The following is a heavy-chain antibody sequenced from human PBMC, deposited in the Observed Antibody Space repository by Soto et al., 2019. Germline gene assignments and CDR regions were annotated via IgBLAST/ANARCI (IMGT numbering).Heavy chain of an antibody. V-gene: IGHV3-30-3*01. CDR1: GFSFSDHA. Sequence: GGSLRLSCAASGFSFSDHAMHWVRRAPGKGLEWVSLVSHDGTSKYYAGPVKGRFTISSDKSSNTLFLQMDSLDTEDTAVYYCARDNRITGSVAEIHXWGRVTLVTVSX. J-gene: IGHJ5*02. CDR2: VSHDGTSK. CDR3: ARDNRITGSVAEIHX. D-gene: IGHD1-20*01.